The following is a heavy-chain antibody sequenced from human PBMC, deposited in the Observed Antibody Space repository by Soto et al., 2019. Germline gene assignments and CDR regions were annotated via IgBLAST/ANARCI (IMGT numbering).Heavy chain of an antibody. J-gene: IGHJ6*02. CDR1: EFTFSSYS. CDR2: ISSSSSYI. D-gene: IGHD6-13*01. Sequence: EVQLVESGGGLVKPGGSLRLSCAASEFTFSSYSMNWVRQAPGKGLEWVSSISSSSSYIYYADSVKGRFTISRDNAKNSLYLQMNSLRAEDAAVYYCAREGADSSSWYYYYYGMDVWGQGTTVTVSS. CDR3: AREGADSSSWYYYYYGMDV. V-gene: IGHV3-21*01.